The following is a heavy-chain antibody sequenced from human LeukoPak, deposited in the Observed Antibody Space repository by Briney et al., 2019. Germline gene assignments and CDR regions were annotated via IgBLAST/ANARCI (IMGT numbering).Heavy chain of an antibody. J-gene: IGHJ2*01. CDR1: GYSISSGYY. D-gene: IGHD5-18*01. CDR2: IYHSGST. CDR3: ARGGDTARYFDL. Sequence: SETLSLTCTVSGYSISSGYYWGWIRQPPGKGLEWIGSIYHSGSTYYNPSLKSRVTISVDTSKNQFSLKLSSVTAADTAVYYCARGGDTARYFDLWGRGTLVTVSS. V-gene: IGHV4-38-2*02.